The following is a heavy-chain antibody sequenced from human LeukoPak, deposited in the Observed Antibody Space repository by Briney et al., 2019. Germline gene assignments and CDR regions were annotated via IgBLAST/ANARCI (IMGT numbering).Heavy chain of an antibody. CDR2: ISYDGSNK. Sequence: GGSLRLSCAASGFTFSSYGMHWVRQAPGKGLEWVAVISYDGSNKYYADSVKGRFTISRDNSKNTLYLQMNSLRAEDTAVYYCAKDALRLYSSSSGDWFDPGAREPWSPSPQ. J-gene: IGHJ5*02. D-gene: IGHD6-6*01. CDR1: GFTFSSYG. CDR3: AKDALRLYSSSSGDWFDP. V-gene: IGHV3-30*18.